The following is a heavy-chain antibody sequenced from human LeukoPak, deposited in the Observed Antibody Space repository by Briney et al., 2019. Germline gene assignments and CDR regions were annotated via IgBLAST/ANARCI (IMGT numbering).Heavy chain of an antibody. CDR3: ARDVRSYYYASSGYDY. D-gene: IGHD3-22*01. Sequence: GGSLRLSCAASGFTVSSNYMSWVRQAPGKGLEWVSVIYSGGSTYYADSVKGRFTISRDNSKNTLYLQMNSLRAEDTAVYYCARDVRSYYYASSGYDYWGQGTLVTVSS. CDR1: GFTVSSNY. J-gene: IGHJ4*02. CDR2: IYSGGST. V-gene: IGHV3-66*01.